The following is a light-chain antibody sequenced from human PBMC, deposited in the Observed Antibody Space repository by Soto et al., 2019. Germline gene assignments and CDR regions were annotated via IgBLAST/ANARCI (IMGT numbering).Light chain of an antibody. Sequence: EIIMTQSPVTLSLSPGEGATLSCRASQTVSSYLAWYQQKPGQAPRLLIYEASNRATGTPARFSGSGSGTDFTLTISSLEPEDFAVYYCQQGSNWPITFGQGTRLEIK. CDR3: QQGSNWPIT. J-gene: IGKJ5*01. CDR2: EAS. V-gene: IGKV3-11*01. CDR1: QTVSSY.